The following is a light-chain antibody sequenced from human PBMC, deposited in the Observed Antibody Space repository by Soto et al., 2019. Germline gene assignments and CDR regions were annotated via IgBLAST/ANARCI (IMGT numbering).Light chain of an antibody. CDR1: QGISHY. CDR3: PKYNSAPF. V-gene: IGKV1-27*01. Sequence: DIQMTQSPSSLSASVGDRVTITCRASQGISHYLAWYQQKPGKVPKLLIYASSTLQSGVPSRFSGSGSGTDFTLTISSLPPEDVATYYCPKYNSAPFFGGGTKVEIK. CDR2: ASS. J-gene: IGKJ4*01.